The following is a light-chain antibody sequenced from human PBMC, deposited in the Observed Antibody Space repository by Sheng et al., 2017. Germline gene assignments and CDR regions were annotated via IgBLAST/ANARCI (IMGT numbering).Light chain of an antibody. CDR3: QQRSNWPLLT. J-gene: IGKJ4*01. Sequence: ESVLTQSPGTLSLSPGERVTLSCRASQSVSSDYLAWYQQKPGQAPRLLIYGALTRATGIPDRFSGSGSGTDFTLTISSLEPEDFAVYYCQQRSNWPLLTFGGGTKVEIK. CDR1: QSVSSDY. CDR2: GAL. V-gene: IGKV3D-20*02.